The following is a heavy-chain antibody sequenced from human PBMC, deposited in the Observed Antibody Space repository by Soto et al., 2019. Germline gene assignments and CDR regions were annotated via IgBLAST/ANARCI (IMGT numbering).Heavy chain of an antibody. D-gene: IGHD6-19*01. J-gene: IGHJ4*02. Sequence: QVQVVQSGTEVKKPGASVVVSCQASGYTFNSWDFTWVRQAPGEGLEWMGWISVYNGHTFYAQNLQGRGTLTTDTATNTAYMELRSLTSDDTAVYYCARSGDSGWNYLDYWGQGTLVIVSS. CDR3: ARSGDSGWNYLDY. CDR1: GYTFNSWD. V-gene: IGHV1-18*01. CDR2: ISVYNGHT.